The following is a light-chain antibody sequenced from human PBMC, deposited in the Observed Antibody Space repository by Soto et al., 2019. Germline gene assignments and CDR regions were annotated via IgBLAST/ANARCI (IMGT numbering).Light chain of an antibody. V-gene: IGKV3-20*01. J-gene: IGKJ2*01. CDR1: QSVSSSY. CDR2: GVS. Sequence: EIVLTQSPGTLSLSPGERATLSCRASQSVSSSYVHGYQQTPGQAPRLLIDGVSSRPTGIPDRFSGSGSGTDFTLTSISLEPEDFAVYYCQQYGDSSMYTFGQGTNLEIK. CDR3: QQYGDSSMYT.